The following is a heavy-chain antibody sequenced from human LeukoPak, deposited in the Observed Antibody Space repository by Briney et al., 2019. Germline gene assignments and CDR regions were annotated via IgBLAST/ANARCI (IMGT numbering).Heavy chain of an antibody. Sequence: PSETLSLTCAVSGGAFSNYFWTCIRHTPGKGLEWIAQINDSGSTNPNSSLRSRVAISLDTSKNQFSLRLTSVTAADTAVYYCARGQYCSTTTCYSARRYFDFWGQGTLVTVSS. D-gene: IGHD2-2*01. V-gene: IGHV4-34*01. CDR3: ARGQYCSTTTCYSARRYFDF. J-gene: IGHJ4*02. CDR2: INDSGST. CDR1: GGAFSNYF.